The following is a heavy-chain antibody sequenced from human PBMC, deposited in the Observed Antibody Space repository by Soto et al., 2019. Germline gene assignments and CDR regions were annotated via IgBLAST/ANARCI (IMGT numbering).Heavy chain of an antibody. J-gene: IGHJ4*02. Sequence: QVQLVECGGGVVQPGRSLRLSCAASGFTFSSYGMHWVRQAPGKGLEWVAVISYDGSNKYYADSVKGRFTISRDNSKNPLYLQMNSLRAEDTAVYYCAKATYSGPLDYWGQGTLVTVSS. V-gene: IGHV3-30*18. CDR2: ISYDGSNK. CDR1: GFTFSSYG. CDR3: AKATYSGPLDY. D-gene: IGHD2-15*01.